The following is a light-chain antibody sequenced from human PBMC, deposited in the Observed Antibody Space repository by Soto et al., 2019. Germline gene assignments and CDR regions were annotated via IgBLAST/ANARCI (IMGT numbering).Light chain of an antibody. CDR1: QNVNNK. CDR3: QPYNKWPPQLT. Sequence: EIVLTQSPSTLSVSPGERVTLSCRASQNVNNKLAWYQQKPGQAPWLVLYDVSPSATGIPATFSGSGSGTEFTLSISILQSVDLAVYYCQPYNKWPPQLTFGQGAKVDFK. V-gene: IGKV3-15*01. CDR2: DVS. J-gene: IGKJ1*01.